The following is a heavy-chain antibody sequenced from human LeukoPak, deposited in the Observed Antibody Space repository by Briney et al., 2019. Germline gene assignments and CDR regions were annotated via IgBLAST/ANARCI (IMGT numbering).Heavy chain of an antibody. Sequence: GRSLRLSCAASGFTFSSYAMHWVRQAPGKGLEWVAVISYDGSNKYYADSVKGRFTISRDNSKNTLYLQMNSLRAEDTAVYYCARDYTDVLLWFGFDYWGQGTLVTVSS. CDR3: ARDYTDVLLWFGFDY. V-gene: IGHV3-30-3*01. CDR2: ISYDGSNK. J-gene: IGHJ4*02. D-gene: IGHD3-10*01. CDR1: GFTFSSYA.